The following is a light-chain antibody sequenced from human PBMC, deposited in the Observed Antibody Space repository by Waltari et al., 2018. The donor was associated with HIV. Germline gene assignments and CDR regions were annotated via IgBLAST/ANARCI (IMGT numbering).Light chain of an antibody. J-gene: IGKJ1*01. Sequence: DIQMTQFPSSLPASVGDRVTITCRASQSITNYLNWYQQKPGQAPKVLIYTASSLQSGVPSRFSGSGSGTDFTPTISSLQPDDFATYYCQQSYSTPRTFGQGTKVEIK. CDR1: QSITNY. CDR2: TAS. CDR3: QQSYSTPRT. V-gene: IGKV1-39*01.